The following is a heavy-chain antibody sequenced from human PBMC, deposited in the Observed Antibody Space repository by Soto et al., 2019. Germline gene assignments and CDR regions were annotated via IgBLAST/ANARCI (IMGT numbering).Heavy chain of an antibody. D-gene: IGHD3-10*01. CDR3: AIELTMVRGVSHDYYYGMDV. V-gene: IGHV3-33*01. Sequence: GGSLRLSCAASGFTFSSYGMHWVRQAPGKGLEWVAVIWYDGSNKYYADSVKGRFTISRDNSKNTLYLQMNSLRAEDTAVYYCAIELTMVRGVSHDYYYGMDVWGQGTTVTVSS. CDR1: GFTFSSYG. J-gene: IGHJ6*02. CDR2: IWYDGSNK.